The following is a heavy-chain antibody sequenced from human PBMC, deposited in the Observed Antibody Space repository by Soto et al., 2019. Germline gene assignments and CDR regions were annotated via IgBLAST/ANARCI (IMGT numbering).Heavy chain of an antibody. Sequence: QVQLVQSGAEMKSLGSSVKVSCKATGYIFIGSYLHWIRQAPGQGPEWMGSIYPATGDTDYAQTYQGRVILTGDTAIGTAYMELKWLTFDDTGMYYCARGPSEWGQGTLVTVSS. CDR1: GYIFIGSY. CDR2: IYPATGDT. J-gene: IGHJ4*02. V-gene: IGHV1-2*02. CDR3: ARGPSE.